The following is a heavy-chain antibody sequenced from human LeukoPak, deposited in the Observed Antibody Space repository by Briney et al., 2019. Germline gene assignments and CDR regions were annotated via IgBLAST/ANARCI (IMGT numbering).Heavy chain of an antibody. D-gene: IGHD1-26*01. CDR1: GGSFSGYY. J-gene: IGHJ4*02. V-gene: IGHV4-34*01. CDR3: ARGPGSGSYPRQ. Sequence: SETLSLTCAVYGGSFSGYYWSWIRQPPGKGLEWIGKINHSGSTNYNPSLKSRVTISVDTSKNQFSLKLSSVTAADTAVYYCARGPGSGSYPRQWGQGTLVTVSS. CDR2: INHSGST.